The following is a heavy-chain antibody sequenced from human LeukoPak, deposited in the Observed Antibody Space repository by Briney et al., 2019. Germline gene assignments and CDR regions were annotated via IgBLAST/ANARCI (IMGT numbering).Heavy chain of an antibody. D-gene: IGHD3-22*01. CDR3: AKGLLRTYFSDSSGHTPETPNYFDY. J-gene: IGHJ4*02. CDR1: GFTFRRHA. CDR2: DSESGGRGAPA. V-gene: IGHV3-23*01. Sequence: GGSLRLSCAAFGFTFRRHAMSWVRQAPGKGLEWVSSDSESGGRGAPAKYADSVRGRLTISRDNSKNTLYLQMNSLRVEDTAVYYCAKGLLRTYFSDSSGHTPETPNYFDYWGQGALVTGSS.